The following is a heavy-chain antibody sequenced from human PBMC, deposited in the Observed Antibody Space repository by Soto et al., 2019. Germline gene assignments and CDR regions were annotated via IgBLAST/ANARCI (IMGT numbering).Heavy chain of an antibody. V-gene: IGHV4-4*07. D-gene: IGHD1-1*01. CDR3: VRDGTKTLRDWFDP. J-gene: IGHJ5*02. CDR2: IYATGTT. CDR1: GASISGYY. Sequence: SETLSLTCTVSGASISGYYWNWIRKSAGKGLEWIGRIYATGTTDYNPSLKSRVMMSVDTSKKQFSLKLRSVTAADTAVYYCVRDGTKTLRDWFDPWGQGISVTVSS.